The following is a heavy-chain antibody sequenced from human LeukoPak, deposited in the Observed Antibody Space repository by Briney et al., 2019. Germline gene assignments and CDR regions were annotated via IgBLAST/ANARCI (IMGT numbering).Heavy chain of an antibody. Sequence: GGSLRLSCAASEFSVSSNYMTWVRQAPGKGLEWVSLIYSGGSTYYADSVKGRFTISRDNAKNSLYLQMNSLRAEDTAVYYCARGSSNVAARNNWFDPWGQGTLVTVSS. V-gene: IGHV3-66*01. D-gene: IGHD6-6*01. CDR2: IYSGGST. J-gene: IGHJ5*02. CDR1: EFSVSSNY. CDR3: ARGSSNVAARNNWFDP.